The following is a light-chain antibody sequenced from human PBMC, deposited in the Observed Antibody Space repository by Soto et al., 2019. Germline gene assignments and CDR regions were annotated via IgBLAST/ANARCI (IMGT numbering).Light chain of an antibody. J-gene: IGKJ1*01. CDR1: QSVSSSY. CDR2: GAS. CDR3: QQYGSSPWT. V-gene: IGKV3-20*01. Sequence: EIVLTQSPGTLSLSPGERATLSCRASQSVSSSYLAWYQQKPGQAPRLLLYGASSRATGIPDRFSGSGSGPDFTPTISRLEPEEFAGYCCQQYGSSPWTFGQGTKVEIK.